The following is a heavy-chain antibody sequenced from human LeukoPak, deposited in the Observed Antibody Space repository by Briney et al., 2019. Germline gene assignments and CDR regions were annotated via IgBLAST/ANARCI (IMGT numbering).Heavy chain of an antibody. CDR3: VKDIQLST. CDR1: GFNFITDA. CDR2: IGSVGEST. D-gene: IGHD5-24*01. J-gene: IGHJ3*01. Sequence: GGSLRLSCAASGFNFITDAMTWVRQAPGKGLEWVSLIGSVGESTYYADSVKGRFTISRDNVNHTLFLQMNSLRVEDTAMYYCVKDIQLSTWGLGTMVTVSS. V-gene: IGHV3-23*01.